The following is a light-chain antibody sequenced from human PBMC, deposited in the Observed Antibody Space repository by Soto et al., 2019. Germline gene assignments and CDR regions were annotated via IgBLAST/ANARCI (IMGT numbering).Light chain of an antibody. J-gene: IGKJ5*01. CDR1: QSLNSN. CDR2: HVS. Sequence: EIVRTQSPGTLSLSPGETATLSCRASQSLNSNYLALYQQKPGQATRILIYHVSTRATDIPARFSGSGSRTEFTLTTSSLQSADFAVYYCQQHSQWPITFGQGTRLEIK. CDR3: QQHSQWPIT. V-gene: IGKV3-15*01.